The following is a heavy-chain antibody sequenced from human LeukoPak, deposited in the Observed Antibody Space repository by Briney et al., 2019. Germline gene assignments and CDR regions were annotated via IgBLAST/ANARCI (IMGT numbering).Heavy chain of an antibody. CDR3: AGGSYGSGSYGFDY. V-gene: IGHV3-21*01. Sequence: ETLSLTCAVSGGPFTGYYWTWIRQAPGKGLEWVSSISSSSSYIYYADSVKGRFTISRDNAKNSLYLQMNSLRAEDTAVYYCAGGSYGSGSYGFDYWGQGTLVTVSS. J-gene: IGHJ4*02. CDR1: GGPFTGYY. D-gene: IGHD3-10*01. CDR2: ISSSSSYI.